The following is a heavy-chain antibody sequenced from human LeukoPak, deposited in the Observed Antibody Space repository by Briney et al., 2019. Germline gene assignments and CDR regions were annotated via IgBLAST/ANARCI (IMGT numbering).Heavy chain of an antibody. V-gene: IGHV4-34*01. CDR3: ARGVVAVPAANNWFDP. J-gene: IGHJ5*02. D-gene: IGHD2-2*01. CDR2: INHSGST. Sequence: SETLSLTCAVYGGSFSGYYWSWIRQPPGKGLEWIGEINHSGSTNYNPSLKSRVTISVDTSKNQFSLKLSSVTAADTAVYYCARGVVAVPAANNWFDPWGQGTLVTVSS. CDR1: GGSFSGYY.